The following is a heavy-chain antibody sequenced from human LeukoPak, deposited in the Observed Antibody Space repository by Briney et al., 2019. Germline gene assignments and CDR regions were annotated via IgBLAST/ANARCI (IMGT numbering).Heavy chain of an antibody. D-gene: IGHD3-10*01. CDR2: INWNGGST. Sequence: GGSLRLSCAASGFTFSSYWMSWVRQAPGKGLEWVSGINWNGGSTGYADSVKGRFTISRDNAKNTLYLQMNSLRAEDTAVYYCAREGYYGSGSYPSFDYWGQGTLVTVSS. CDR1: GFTFSSYW. J-gene: IGHJ4*02. V-gene: IGHV3-20*04. CDR3: AREGYYGSGSYPSFDY.